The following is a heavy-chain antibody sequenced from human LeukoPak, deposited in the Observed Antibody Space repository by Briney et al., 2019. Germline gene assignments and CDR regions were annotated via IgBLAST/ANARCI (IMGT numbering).Heavy chain of an antibody. D-gene: IGHD5-24*01. V-gene: IGHV4-38-2*02. Sequence: PSETLSLTCTVSRYSISSGYYWGWIRQPPGNGLEWIGSIYYSGSTYYNPSLKSRVTISVDTSKNQFSLKLSSMTAADTALYYCARGRRDGYMLLWEDYWGQGTLVTVSS. CDR3: ARGRRDGYMLLWEDY. J-gene: IGHJ4*02. CDR2: IYYSGST. CDR1: RYSISSGYY.